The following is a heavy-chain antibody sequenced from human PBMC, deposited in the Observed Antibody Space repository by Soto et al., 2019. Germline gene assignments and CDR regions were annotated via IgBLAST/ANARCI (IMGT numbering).Heavy chain of an antibody. J-gene: IGHJ4*02. CDR1: GHTFSSYG. CDR3: AKDTYYHDSSGYYTFDY. D-gene: IGHD3-22*01. Sequence: QVQLVESGGGVVQPGRSLIVSCAASGHTFSSYGMHWVRQAPGKGLEWVAAISYDGRNKNYADSVEGRFTISRDNSKNTLYLQMNSLRAEDTGVYYCAKDTYYHDSSGYYTFDYWGQGTLVTVSS. CDR2: ISYDGRNK. V-gene: IGHV3-30*18.